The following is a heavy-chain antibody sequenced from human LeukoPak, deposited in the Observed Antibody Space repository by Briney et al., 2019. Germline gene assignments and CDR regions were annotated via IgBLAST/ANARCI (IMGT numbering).Heavy chain of an antibody. CDR2: INTNTGNP. Sequence: ASVKVSCKASGYTFTSYAMNWVRQAPGQGLEWMGWINTNTGNPTYAQGFTGRFVFSLDTSVTTSSLQISSLKAEDTAVYYCARDHVKLGSGFHPFDAFDIWGQGTPVTVSS. CDR1: GYTFTSYA. V-gene: IGHV7-4-1*02. J-gene: IGHJ3*02. D-gene: IGHD3-22*01. CDR3: ARDHVKLGSGFHPFDAFDI.